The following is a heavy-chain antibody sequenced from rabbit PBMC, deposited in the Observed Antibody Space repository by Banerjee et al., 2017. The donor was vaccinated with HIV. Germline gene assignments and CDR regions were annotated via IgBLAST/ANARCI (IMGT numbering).Heavy chain of an antibody. D-gene: IGHD7-1*01. CDR2: INTGISST. J-gene: IGHJ4*01. CDR1: GLDFSSSYY. V-gene: IGHV1S45*01. Sequence: QEQLVESGGGLVQPGGSLTLSCTASGLDFSSSYYMCWVRQAPGKGLEWIGYINTGISSTDYASWAKGRFTISKTSSTTVTLQMTSLTAADTATYFCARDDGDAGYGTVLWGPGTLVTVS. CDR3: ARDDGDAGYGTVL.